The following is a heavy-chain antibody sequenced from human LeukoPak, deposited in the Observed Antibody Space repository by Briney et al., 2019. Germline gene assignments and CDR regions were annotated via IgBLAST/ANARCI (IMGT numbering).Heavy chain of an antibody. J-gene: IGHJ4*02. CDR3: ARTIPAPYCSSTSCYTGDFDY. D-gene: IGHD2-2*02. CDR1: GGSISSRSYY. V-gene: IGHV4-39*01. Sequence: PSETLSLTCTVSGGSISSRSYYWGWIRQPPGKGLEWIGSIYYSGSTYYNPSLKSRVTISVDTSKNQFSLKLSSVTAADTAVYYCARTIPAPYCSSTSCYTGDFDYWGQGTLVTVSS. CDR2: IYYSGST.